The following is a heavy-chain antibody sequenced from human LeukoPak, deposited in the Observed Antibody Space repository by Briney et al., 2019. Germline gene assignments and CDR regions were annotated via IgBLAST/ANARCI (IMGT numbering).Heavy chain of an antibody. V-gene: IGHV1-69*06. CDR1: GGTFSSYA. CDR3: ASLPGPPLLDAFDI. J-gene: IGHJ3*02. Sequence: SAKVSCKASGGTFSSYAISWVRQAPGQGLEWMGGIIPIFGTANYAQKFQGRVTITADKSTSTAYMELSSLRSEDTAVYYCASLPGPPLLDAFDIWGQGTMVTVSS. D-gene: IGHD2-15*01. CDR2: IIPIFGTA.